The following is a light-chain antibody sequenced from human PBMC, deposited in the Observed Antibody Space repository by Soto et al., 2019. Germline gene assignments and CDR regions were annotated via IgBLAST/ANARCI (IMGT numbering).Light chain of an antibody. CDR2: GAS. CDR1: QSVNNN. Sequence: EVLMTQSPATLSVSPGERATLSCRTSQSVNNNFAWYQQKRGQPPRLLIHGASTRATGIPARFSGSGSGTDFTLTIRSLQSEDFAVYYCQQYNDWPYTFGQGTRLEI. V-gene: IGKV3-15*01. CDR3: QQYNDWPYT. J-gene: IGKJ2*01.